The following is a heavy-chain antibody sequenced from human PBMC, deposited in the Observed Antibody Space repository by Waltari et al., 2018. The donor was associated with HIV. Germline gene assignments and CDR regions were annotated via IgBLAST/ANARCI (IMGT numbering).Heavy chain of an antibody. CDR1: GFTFSTYN. D-gene: IGHD3-16*02. Sequence: EVQLVESGGGLVKPGGSLRLSCAASGFTFSTYNMNWVRQAPGKGREWVSSISSVGSYIYYPYSFKGRFTISRDNAKNSLYLQMNSLRAEDTAVYYCAGGGYDYAWGTYRPFDYWGQGTLVTVSS. CDR3: AGGGYDYAWGTYRPFDY. J-gene: IGHJ4*02. V-gene: IGHV3-21*03. CDR2: ISSVGSYI.